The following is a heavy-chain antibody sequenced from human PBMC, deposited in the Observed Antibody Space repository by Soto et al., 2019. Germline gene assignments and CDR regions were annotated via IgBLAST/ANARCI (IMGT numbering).Heavy chain of an antibody. CDR3: ARGPLVVLNYFES. CDR2: IFPLTDIP. Sequence: SVKVSCKASGGTFGNYPINWVRQAPGQGLEWMGSIFPLTDIPDYAQNFQARLTISADKSTSTAYMELSSLTSDDTAMYFCARGPLVVLNYFESWGQGTLVTVS. CDR1: GGTFGNYP. J-gene: IGHJ4*02. V-gene: IGHV1-69*04.